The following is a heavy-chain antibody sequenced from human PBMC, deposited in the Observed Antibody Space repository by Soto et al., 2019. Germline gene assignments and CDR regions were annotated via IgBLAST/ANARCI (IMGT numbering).Heavy chain of an antibody. V-gene: IGHV4-59*01. CDR1: VGSIICDF. CDR2: IYYKGNT. D-gene: IGHD1-1*01. Sequence: SKTLSPPCIVSVGSIICDFWSWIRQPPWGVVQYIGYIYYKGNTNYNPSLKSRVTISINTSKAQVSLELTAVTAEDTAIYYCARGWPRDGYNSGHSDFDLWRQGTLETV. J-gene: IGHJ3*01. CDR3: ARGWPRDGYNSGHSDFDL.